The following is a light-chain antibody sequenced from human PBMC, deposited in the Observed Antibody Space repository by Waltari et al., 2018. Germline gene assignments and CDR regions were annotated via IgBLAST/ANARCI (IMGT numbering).Light chain of an antibody. Sequence: QSALTQPASVSGSPGQSITISCTGTSSDVGSYNLVSGYQQHPGKAPKLRIYEGSKRPSGVSNRFSGSKSGNTASLTISGLQAEDEADYYCCSYAGSSTVVFGGGTKLTVL. J-gene: IGLJ2*01. CDR2: EGS. V-gene: IGLV2-23*01. CDR3: CSYAGSSTVV. CDR1: SSDVGSYNL.